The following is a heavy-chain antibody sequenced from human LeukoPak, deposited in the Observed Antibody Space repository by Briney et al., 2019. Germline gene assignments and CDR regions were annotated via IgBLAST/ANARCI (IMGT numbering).Heavy chain of an antibody. V-gene: IGHV4-39*01. Sequence: PSETLSLTCTVSGGSISSSSYYWGWIRQPPGRGLEWIGSIYYSGSTYYNPSLKSRVTISVDTSKNQFSLKLSSVTAADTAVYYCAREVGYCSGEFDYWGQGTLVTVSS. J-gene: IGHJ4*02. D-gene: IGHD2-15*01. CDR2: IYYSGST. CDR3: AREVGYCSGEFDY. CDR1: GGSISSSSYY.